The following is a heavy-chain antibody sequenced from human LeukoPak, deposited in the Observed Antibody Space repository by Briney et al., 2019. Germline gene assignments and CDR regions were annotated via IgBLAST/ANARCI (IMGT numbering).Heavy chain of an antibody. J-gene: IGHJ3*02. CDR1: GGSISRGGYY. CDR2: IYYSGST. Sequence: PSETLSLTCTVSGGSISRGGYYWSWIRQHPGKGLEWIGYIYYSGSTYYNPSLKSRVTISVDTSKNQFSLKLSSVTAADTAVYYCARDFADYGDSRDAFDIWGQGTMVTVSS. V-gene: IGHV4-31*03. D-gene: IGHD4-17*01. CDR3: ARDFADYGDSRDAFDI.